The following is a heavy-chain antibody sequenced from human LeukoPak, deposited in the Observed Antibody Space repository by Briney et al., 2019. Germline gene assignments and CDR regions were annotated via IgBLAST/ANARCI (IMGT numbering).Heavy chain of an antibody. CDR1: GFTFSSYD. D-gene: IGHD6-19*01. V-gene: IGHV3-23*01. J-gene: IGHJ4*02. CDR2: TSGSGGST. CDR3: AKDSIAVAGFSPFVY. Sequence: GGYLRLYCAASGFTFSSYDMSWDGPAQGKELEGGSGTSGSGGSTYYADSVKGRFTISRDNSKNTLYRQMNSLRAEDTGVYYCAKDSIAVAGFSPFVYWGEGTLVTVSS.